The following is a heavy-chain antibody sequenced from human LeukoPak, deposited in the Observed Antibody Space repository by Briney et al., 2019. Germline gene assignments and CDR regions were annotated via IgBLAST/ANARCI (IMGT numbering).Heavy chain of an antibody. CDR3: AKIYCSGGRCHHFDY. CDR1: GFTFRSYA. J-gene: IGHJ4*02. Sequence: GGSLRLSCAASGFTFRSYAMSWVRQAPGKGLEWVSAISGSGNSTYYADSVKGRFAISRDNSKNTLFLQMNSLRAEDTAVYYCAKIYCSGGRCHHFDYWGQGTLVTVSS. V-gene: IGHV3-23*01. CDR2: ISGSGNST. D-gene: IGHD2-15*01.